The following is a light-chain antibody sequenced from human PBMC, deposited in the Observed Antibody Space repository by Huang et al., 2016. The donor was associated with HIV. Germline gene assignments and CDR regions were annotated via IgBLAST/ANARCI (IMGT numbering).Light chain of an antibody. CDR3: QQYGSSPLT. CDR1: QSAGSSF. V-gene: IGKV3-20*01. CDR2: GAS. Sequence: EIVLTQSPGTLSLSPGERAALSCRASQSAGSSFLAWYQQKPGQAPRLLVYGASSRATGIPDRFSGSGSGTDFTLTISRLEPEDFAVYYCQQYGSSPLTFGGGTKVEIK. J-gene: IGKJ4*01.